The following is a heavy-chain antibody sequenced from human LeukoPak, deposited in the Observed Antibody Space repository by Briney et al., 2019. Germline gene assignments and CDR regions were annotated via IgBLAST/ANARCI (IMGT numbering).Heavy chain of an antibody. CDR3: AKYNGDSLGFFDL. J-gene: IGHJ2*01. Sequence: SETLSLTCTVSGGSISSYYWSWIRQPPGKELEWIGYIYYSGTTNYNPSLKNRVTISVDTSKNQFSLRLSSVTAADTAVYYCAKYNGDSLGFFDLWGRGTLVTVSS. V-gene: IGHV4-59*01. D-gene: IGHD4-17*01. CDR2: IYYSGTT. CDR1: GGSISSYY.